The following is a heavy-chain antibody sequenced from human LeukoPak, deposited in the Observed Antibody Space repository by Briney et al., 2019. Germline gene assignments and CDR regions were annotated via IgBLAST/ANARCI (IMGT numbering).Heavy chain of an antibody. V-gene: IGHV4-39*01. CDR2: IYDSGTT. CDR3: ATHRRSGSGGSENAFEI. D-gene: IGHD5-12*01. J-gene: IGHJ3*02. Sequence: ASETLSLTCTVSGDSTSSSTYYWDWIRQAPGKGLEWNGNIYDSGTTHCNPSLKSRITISGDTSKNQFPLKLTSVTAAGTAIYYCATHRRSGSGGSENAFEIWGQGTMVTVSS. CDR1: GDSTSSSTYY.